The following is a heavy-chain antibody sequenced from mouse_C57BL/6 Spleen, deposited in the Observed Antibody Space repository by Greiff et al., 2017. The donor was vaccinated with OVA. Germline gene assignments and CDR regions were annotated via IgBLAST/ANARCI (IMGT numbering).Heavy chain of an antibody. CDR3: TRDYGSSYGWYFDV. D-gene: IGHD1-1*01. V-gene: IGHV6-6*01. Sequence: EVKLMESGGGLVQPGGSMKLSCAASGFTFSDAWMDWVRQSPEKGLEWVAEIRNKANNHATYYAESVKGRFTISRDDSKSSVYLQMNSLRAEDTGIYYCTRDYGSSYGWYFDVWGTGTTVTVSS. CDR1: GFTFSDAW. CDR2: IRNKANNHAT. J-gene: IGHJ1*03.